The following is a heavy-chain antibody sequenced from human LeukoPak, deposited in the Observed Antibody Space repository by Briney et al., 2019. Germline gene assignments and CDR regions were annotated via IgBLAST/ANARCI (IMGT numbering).Heavy chain of an antibody. D-gene: IGHD1-26*01. J-gene: IGHJ4*02. CDR1: GFTVSNEN. CDR3: ARHRELGL. V-gene: IGHV3-66*04. CDR2: IHIGGGT. Sequence: GGSLRLSCAASGFTVSNENINWVRQAPGKGLEWVSIIHIGGGTNYADFVKGRFTISRDNSKNMVYLQMNSLTVEDTAVYYCARHRELGLWGQGTLVSASS.